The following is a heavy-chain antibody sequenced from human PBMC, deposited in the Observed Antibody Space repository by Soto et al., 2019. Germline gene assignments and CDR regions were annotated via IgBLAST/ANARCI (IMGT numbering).Heavy chain of an antibody. CDR3: ASRGREPTYYYDSSGYYPDPFDY. V-gene: IGHV3-48*02. CDR2: ISSSSSTI. CDR1: GFTFSSYS. D-gene: IGHD3-22*01. J-gene: IGHJ4*02. Sequence: GGSLRVACAASGFTFSSYSMNWVRQAPGKGLEWVSYISSSSSTIYYADSVKGRFTISRDNAKNSLYLQMNSLRDEDTAVYYCASRGREPTYYYDSSGYYPDPFDYWGQGTLVTVSS.